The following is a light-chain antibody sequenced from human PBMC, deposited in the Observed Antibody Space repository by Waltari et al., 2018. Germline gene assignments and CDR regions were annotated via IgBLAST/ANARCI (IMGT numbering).Light chain of an antibody. V-gene: IGLV2-14*03. CDR2: DVN. J-gene: IGLJ1*01. Sequence: QSALTQPASVSGSPGPSINISCTGTSSYIGAYNFVSCYQKHPGKAPNVMIYDVNNRPSGVSSRFSGSKSGNTASLTISGLQAEDEADYYCSSYTTGSTRYVFGSGTKVTVL. CDR1: SSYIGAYNF. CDR3: SSYTTGSTRYV.